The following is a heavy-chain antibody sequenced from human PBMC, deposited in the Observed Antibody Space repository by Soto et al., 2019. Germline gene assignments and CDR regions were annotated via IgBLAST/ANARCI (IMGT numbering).Heavy chain of an antibody. Sequence: QVQLVQSGAEVKKPGSSVKVSCKASGGTFSSYAISWVRQAPGQGLEWMGGIIPIFGTANYAQKFQGRVTITADESTSPAYMELSSLRSEDTAVYYCARSLWSYSSSSYHFDYWGQGTLVTVSS. CDR1: GGTFSSYA. V-gene: IGHV1-69*01. CDR3: ARSLWSYSSSSYHFDY. CDR2: IIPIFGTA. D-gene: IGHD6-6*01. J-gene: IGHJ4*02.